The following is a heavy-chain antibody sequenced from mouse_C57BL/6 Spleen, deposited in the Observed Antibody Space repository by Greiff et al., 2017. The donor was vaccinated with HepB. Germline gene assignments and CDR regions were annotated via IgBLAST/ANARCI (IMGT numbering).Heavy chain of an antibody. CDR1: GYSITSGYY. CDR2: ISYDGSN. V-gene: IGHV3-6*01. CDR3: AREARLRRNLYY. Sequence: DVKLQESGPGLVKPSQSLSLTCSVTGYSITSGYYWNWIRQFPGNKLEWMGYISYDGSNNYNPSLKNRISSTRDTTKNQFFLKLNSVTTEDTATYYCAREARLRRNLYYWGQGTTLTVSS. D-gene: IGHD2-4*01. J-gene: IGHJ2*01.